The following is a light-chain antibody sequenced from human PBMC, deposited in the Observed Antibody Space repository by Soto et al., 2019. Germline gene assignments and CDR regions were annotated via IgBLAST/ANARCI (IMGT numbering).Light chain of an antibody. J-gene: IGLJ1*01. Sequence: QSVLTQPASVSGSPGQSITISCTGTSSDVGGYNHVSWYQHYPGKAPKLIIYDVTNRPSGVSNRFSGSKSGNTASLTISGLQAEDGADYFCSSYTRSTIYVFGTGTKVTVL. CDR1: SSDVGGYNH. V-gene: IGLV2-14*03. CDR2: DVT. CDR3: SSYTRSTIYV.